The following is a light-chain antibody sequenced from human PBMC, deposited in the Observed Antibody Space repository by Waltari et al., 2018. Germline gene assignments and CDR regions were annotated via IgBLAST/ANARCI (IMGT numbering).Light chain of an antibody. CDR3: QVWDSRTYV. CDR2: RDS. V-gene: IGLV3-9*01. CDR1: DIESKN. Sequence: SYELTQPLSVSVALGQTARITCGGTDIESKNVYWYQQKSGQAPVLVIFRDSTRPSGISERCSGSNSGNTATLTISRAQAGDEADYYCQVWDSRTYVFGSGTKVTVL. J-gene: IGLJ1*01.